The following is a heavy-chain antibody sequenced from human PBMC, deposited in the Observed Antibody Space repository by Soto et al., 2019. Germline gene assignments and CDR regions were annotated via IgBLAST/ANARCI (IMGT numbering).Heavy chain of an antibody. Sequence: QVQLVQSGAEVKKPGASVKVPCKVSGHTLSELSMHWVRQAPGKGLEWMGGFDPEDGETISAQEFQGRVTMTEDTSTDSKYMERSSLRSEGTAVYYCAAGGTRWLHARFDCWGQGTLVTISS. V-gene: IGHV1-24*01. J-gene: IGHJ4*02. D-gene: IGHD1-1*01. CDR3: AAGGTRWLHARFDC. CDR2: FDPEDGET. CDR1: GHTLSELS.